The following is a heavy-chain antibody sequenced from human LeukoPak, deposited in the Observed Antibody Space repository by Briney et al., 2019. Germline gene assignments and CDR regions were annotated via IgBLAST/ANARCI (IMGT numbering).Heavy chain of an antibody. CDR3: ARDRHKYNYDSGGYPPY. Sequence: GGSLRLSRAASGFTFSSYSMNWVRQAPGKGLEWVSSIGSSSSYIYYADSVKGRFTISRDNAKNSLYLQMNSLRAEDTAVYYCARDRHKYNYDSGGYPPYWGQGTLVTVSS. J-gene: IGHJ4*02. V-gene: IGHV3-21*01. CDR1: GFTFSSYS. CDR2: IGSSSSYI. D-gene: IGHD3-22*01.